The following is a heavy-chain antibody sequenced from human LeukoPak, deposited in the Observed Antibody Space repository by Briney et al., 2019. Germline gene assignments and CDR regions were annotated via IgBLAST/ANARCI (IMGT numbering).Heavy chain of an antibody. CDR3: VRDYLWGSYRSFDF. J-gene: IGHJ4*02. V-gene: IGHV3-7*01. Sequence: GGSLRLSCAVSGFTFSSYWMSWVRQAPGRGLEWVANIKQDGSEKKYLDSVEGRFTISRDNAKNSLYLQMNSLRGEDTAGDYCVRDYLWGSYRSFDFWGQGTLVTVSS. CDR2: IKQDGSEK. D-gene: IGHD3-16*02. CDR1: GFTFSSYW.